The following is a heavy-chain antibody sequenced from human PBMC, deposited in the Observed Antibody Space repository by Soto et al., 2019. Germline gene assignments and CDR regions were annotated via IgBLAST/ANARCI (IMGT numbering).Heavy chain of an antibody. CDR2: IYHTGSS. CDR3: SRDLLDTTVDYYFDS. CDR1: GVSISSGTYY. V-gene: IGHV4-30-4*01. J-gene: IGHJ4*02. Sequence: QVQLQESGPGLVMPSQTLSLTCTVSGVSISSGTYYWSWLRQPPGKGLEWIGYIYHTGSSQSNPSLKSRVAISTDTSKNQLILELRSVTAAHPAVYYCSRDLLDTTVDYYFDSWGPGRLVTVSS. D-gene: IGHD4-17*01.